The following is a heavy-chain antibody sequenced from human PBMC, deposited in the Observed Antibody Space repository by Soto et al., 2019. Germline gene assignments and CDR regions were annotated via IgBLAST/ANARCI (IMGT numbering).Heavy chain of an antibody. D-gene: IGHD3-10*01. J-gene: IGHJ3*02. CDR2: IKQDGTEK. CDR3: ATILKRAFET. V-gene: IGHV3-7*01. CDR1: GFTFSSYW. Sequence: GGSLRLSCAASGFTFSSYWMSWVRQAPGRGLEWMGNIKQDGTEKDYVDSVKGRFTISRDNARNSVFLQMDSLRADDKAVYYCATILKRAFETWGQGTMVTV.